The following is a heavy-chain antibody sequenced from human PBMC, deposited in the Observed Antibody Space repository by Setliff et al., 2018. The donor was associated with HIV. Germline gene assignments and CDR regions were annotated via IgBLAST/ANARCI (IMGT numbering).Heavy chain of an antibody. D-gene: IGHD3-10*01. CDR2: INPSGGST. CDR3: ARVGGSGTYSTLDY. Sequence: VSCKASGYTFTRHHVHWVRQAPGQGLEWMGIINPSGGSTSYAQKLQGRFTLTSDTSTDTVYMELRSLRSEDSAAYYCARVGGSGTYSTLDYWGQGTLVTVSS. CDR1: GYTFTRHH. J-gene: IGHJ4*02. V-gene: IGHV1-46*04.